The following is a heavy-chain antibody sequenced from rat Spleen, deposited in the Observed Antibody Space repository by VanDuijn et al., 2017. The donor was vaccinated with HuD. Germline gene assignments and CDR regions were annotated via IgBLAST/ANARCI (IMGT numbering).Heavy chain of an antibody. J-gene: IGHJ2*01. Sequence: EVQLVESGGGLVQPGRSLKLSCAASGFTFSDYNMAWVRQAPKKGLEWVATISYDGSSTYYRDSVKGRFTISRDNAKSTLYLQMDSLRSEDTATYYCARLSGPLWCFDFWGQGVMVTVSS. CDR1: GFTFSDYN. CDR3: ARLSGPLWCFDF. D-gene: IGHD4-3*01. CDR2: ISYDGSST. V-gene: IGHV5-7*01.